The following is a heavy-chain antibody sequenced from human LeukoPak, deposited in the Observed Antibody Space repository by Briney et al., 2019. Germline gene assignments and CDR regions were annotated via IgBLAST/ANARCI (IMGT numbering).Heavy chain of an antibody. CDR3: AKGSKEVLFTRDHYMDV. J-gene: IGHJ6*03. D-gene: IGHD3-3*01. V-gene: IGHV3-30*02. CDR2: IRYDGSNK. Sequence: GGTLRLSCAASGFTFSSYAMHWVRQAPGKGLEWVTFIRYDGSNKYYADSVKGRFTISRDNSKNTLYLQMNSLRAEDTAVYYCAKGSKEVLFTRDHYMDVWGKGPRSPSP. CDR1: GFTFSSYA.